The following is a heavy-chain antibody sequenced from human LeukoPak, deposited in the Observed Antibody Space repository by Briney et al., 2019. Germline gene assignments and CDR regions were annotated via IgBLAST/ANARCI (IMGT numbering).Heavy chain of an antibody. CDR2: IKQDGSEK. J-gene: IGHJ4*02. CDR1: GFTFSSYW. CDR3: AGGPGFLIDC. D-gene: IGHD3-3*01. Sequence: GGSLRLSCAASGFTFSSYWMSWVRQAPGKGLEWVANIKQDGSEKHYVDSVKGRLTISRDNAKNLLYLQMNSLRVEDTAVYYCAGGPGFLIDCWGQGTLATVSS. V-gene: IGHV3-7*01.